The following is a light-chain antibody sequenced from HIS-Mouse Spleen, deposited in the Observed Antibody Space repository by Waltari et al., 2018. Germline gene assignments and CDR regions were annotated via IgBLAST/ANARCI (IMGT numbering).Light chain of an antibody. CDR1: QSVSSSY. Sequence: EIVLTQSPGTLSLSPGERATPPCRASQSVSSSYLAGYQQKPGQAPRLLIYGASSRATGIPDRFSGSGSGTDFTLTISRLEPEDFAVYYCQQYGSSPPDTFGQGTKLEIK. CDR3: QQYGSSPPDT. J-gene: IGKJ2*01. V-gene: IGKV3-20*01. CDR2: GAS.